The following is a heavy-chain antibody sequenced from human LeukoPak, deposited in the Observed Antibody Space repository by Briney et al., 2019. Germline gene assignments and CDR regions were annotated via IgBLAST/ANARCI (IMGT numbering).Heavy chain of an antibody. V-gene: IGHV4-59*01. J-gene: IGHJ4*02. D-gene: IGHD5-12*01. CDR1: GGSFSGYY. Sequence: SETLSLTCAVYGGSFSGYYWSWIRQPPGKGLEWIGYIYYSGSTNYNPSLKSRVTISVDTSKNQFSLKLSSVTAADTAVYYCAGLDLSGYENRNFDYWGQGTLVTVSS. CDR2: IYYSGST. CDR3: AGLDLSGYENRNFDY.